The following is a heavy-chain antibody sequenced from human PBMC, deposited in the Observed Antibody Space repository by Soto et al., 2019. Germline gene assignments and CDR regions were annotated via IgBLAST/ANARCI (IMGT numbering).Heavy chain of an antibody. Sequence: ASVKVSCKASGYTFTGYYMHWVRQAPGQGLEWMGWINPNSGGTNYAQKFQGWVTMTRDTSISTAYMELSRLRSDDTAVYYCARDGKSSGWRRDNYYGMDVWGQGTTVTVSS. D-gene: IGHD6-19*01. J-gene: IGHJ6*02. CDR2: INPNSGGT. CDR1: GYTFTGYY. V-gene: IGHV1-2*04. CDR3: ARDGKSSGWRRDNYYGMDV.